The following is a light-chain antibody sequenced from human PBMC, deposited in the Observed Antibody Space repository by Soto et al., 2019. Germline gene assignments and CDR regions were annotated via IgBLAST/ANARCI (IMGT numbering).Light chain of an antibody. CDR2: KAS. CDR1: QSISSW. CDR3: QQYNSYPWT. V-gene: IGKV1-5*03. J-gene: IGKJ1*01. Sequence: DIQMTQSPSTLSASVGDRVTITCRASQSISSWLAWYQQKPGKAPKLLIYKASSLESGDPSRFSGSGSGTEFTLTISSRQPDDFATYYSQQYNSYPWTFGQGTKVEIK.